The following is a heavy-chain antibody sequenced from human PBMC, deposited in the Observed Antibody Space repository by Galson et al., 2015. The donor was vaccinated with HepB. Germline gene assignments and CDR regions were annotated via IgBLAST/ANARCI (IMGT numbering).Heavy chain of an antibody. CDR1: GYSFTSYW. CDR2: IDPSDSYT. D-gene: IGHD2-15*01. V-gene: IGHV5-10-1*01. CDR3: ATSLGYCSGGSCYSRYYGMDV. Sequence: QSGAEVKKPGESLRISCTGSGYSFTSYWISWVRQMPGKGLEWMGRIDPSDSYTNYSPSFQGHVTISADKSISTAYLQWSSLKASDTAMYYCATSLGYCSGGSCYSRYYGMDVWGQGTTVTVSS. J-gene: IGHJ6*02.